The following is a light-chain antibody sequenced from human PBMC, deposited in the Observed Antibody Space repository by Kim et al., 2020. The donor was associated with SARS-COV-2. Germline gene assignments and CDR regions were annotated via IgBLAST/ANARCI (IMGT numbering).Light chain of an antibody. Sequence: EIVMTQSPATLSVSPGERATLSCRASQSVGSNLAWYQQKPGQAPRLLIYGASTRATGIPARFSGSGSGTEFTLTISRLQSEDFAVYFCQQYNTWPIFGGGTKVDIK. CDR2: GAS. J-gene: IGKJ4*01. CDR3: QQYNTWPI. V-gene: IGKV3-15*01. CDR1: QSVGSN.